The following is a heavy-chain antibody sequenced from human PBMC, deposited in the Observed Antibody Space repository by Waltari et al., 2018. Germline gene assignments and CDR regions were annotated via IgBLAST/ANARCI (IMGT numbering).Heavy chain of an antibody. CDR3: ARGEATYYYDSSGYPG. V-gene: IGHV3-21*01. Sequence: EVQLVESGGGLVKPGGSLRLSCAASGFTFSSYSMNWVRQAPGKGLEWVSSISSSSSYIYYADSVKGRFTSSRDNAKNSLYLQMNSLRAEDTAVYYCARGEATYYYDSSGYPGWGQGTLVTVSS. CDR2: ISSSSSYI. J-gene: IGHJ4*02. D-gene: IGHD3-22*01. CDR1: GFTFSSYS.